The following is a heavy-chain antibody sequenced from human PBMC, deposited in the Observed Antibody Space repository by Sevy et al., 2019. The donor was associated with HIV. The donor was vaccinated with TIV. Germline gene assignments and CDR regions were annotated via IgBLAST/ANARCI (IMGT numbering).Heavy chain of an antibody. J-gene: IGHJ1*01. CDR3: ARDQNDFWSGYYTAEYFQH. V-gene: IGHV3-11*01. CDR2: ISSSGSTI. Sequence: GGSLRLSCAASGFTFSDYYMSWIRQAPGKGLEWVSYISSSGSTIYYADSVKGRLTISRDNAKNSLYLQMNSLRAEDTAVYYCARDQNDFWSGYYTAEYFQHWGQGTLVTVSS. CDR1: GFTFSDYY. D-gene: IGHD3-3*01.